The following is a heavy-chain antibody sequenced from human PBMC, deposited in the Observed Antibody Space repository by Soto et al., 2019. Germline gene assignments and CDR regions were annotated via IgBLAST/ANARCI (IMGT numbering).Heavy chain of an antibody. CDR3: AALGCSGGSCYSEVAFDI. J-gene: IGHJ3*02. CDR2: IVVGSGNT. D-gene: IGHD2-15*01. V-gene: IGHV1-58*02. CDR1: GFTFTSSA. Sequence: GASVKVSCKASGFTFTSSAMQWVRQARGQRLEWIGWIVVGSGNTNYAQKFQERVTITRGMSTSTAYMELSSLRSEDTAVYYCAALGCSGGSCYSEVAFDIWGQGTMVTVSS.